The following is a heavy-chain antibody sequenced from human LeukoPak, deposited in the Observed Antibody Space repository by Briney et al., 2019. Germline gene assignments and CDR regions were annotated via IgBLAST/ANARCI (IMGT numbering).Heavy chain of an antibody. Sequence: ASVKVSCKASGYTFTGYYMHWVRQAPGQGLEWMGWINPNSGGTNYAQKFQGRVTISRDDSQNTAYLQINSLKTEDTAVYYCTRLYDGSGTYYNGDYWGQGTLVTVSS. V-gene: IGHV1-2*02. CDR2: INPNSGGT. CDR1: GYTFTGYY. CDR3: TRLYDGSGTYYNGDY. J-gene: IGHJ4*02. D-gene: IGHD3-10*01.